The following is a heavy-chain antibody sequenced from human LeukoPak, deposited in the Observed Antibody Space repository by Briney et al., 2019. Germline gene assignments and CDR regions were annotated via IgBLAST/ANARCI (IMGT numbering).Heavy chain of an antibody. CDR2: ISGSGGST. CDR3: AKDGETSRYYYGSGSYFSGGY. CDR1: GFTFSSYA. D-gene: IGHD3-10*01. Sequence: GGSLRLSCAASGFTFSSYAMSWVRQAPGKGLEGVSVISGSGGSTYYADSVKGRFTISRDNSKNTLYLQMNSLRAEDTAVYYCAKDGETSRYYYGSGSYFSGGYWGEGTLVTVSS. V-gene: IGHV3-23*01. J-gene: IGHJ4*02.